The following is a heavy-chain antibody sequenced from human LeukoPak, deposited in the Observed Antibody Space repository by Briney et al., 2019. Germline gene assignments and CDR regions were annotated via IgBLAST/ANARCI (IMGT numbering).Heavy chain of an antibody. CDR1: GGSISDYY. CDR3: ARDIVVVDNNWFDP. D-gene: IGHD2-15*01. CDR2: IHYSGNT. Sequence: SETLSLTCTVSGGSISDYYWSWIRQPPGKGLEWIGYIHYSGNTNYNPSLKSRVTISVDTSKNQFSLKLSSVTAADTAVYYCARDIVVVDNNWFDPWGQGTLVTVSS. V-gene: IGHV4-59*12. J-gene: IGHJ5*02.